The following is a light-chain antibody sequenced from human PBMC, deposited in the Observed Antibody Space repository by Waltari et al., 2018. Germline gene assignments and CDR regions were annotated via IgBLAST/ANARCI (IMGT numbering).Light chain of an antibody. CDR3: AAWDDSLSGRV. V-gene: IGLV1-47*01. CDR2: RNN. J-gene: IGLJ3*02. Sequence: QSVLTQPPSASGTPGQRVPISCSGSSSTLGSNYVYWYQQLPGTAPKLLIYRNNQRPSGVPDRFSGSKSGTSASLAISGLRSEDEADYYCAAWDDSLSGRVFGGGTKLTVL. CDR1: SSTLGSNY.